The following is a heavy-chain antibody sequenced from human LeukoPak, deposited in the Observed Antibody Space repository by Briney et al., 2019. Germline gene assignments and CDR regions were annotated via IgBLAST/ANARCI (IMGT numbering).Heavy chain of an antibody. D-gene: IGHD3-22*01. V-gene: IGHV4-61*01. CDR1: GGSVSSGSYY. CDR3: ARGRGYYDSSGYYRKGGYYYYGMDV. J-gene: IGHJ6*02. CDR2: IYYSGST. Sequence: PSETLSLTCTVSGGSVSSGSYYWSWIRQPPGKGLEWIGYIYYSGSTNYNPSLKSRVTISVDTSKNQFSLKLSSVTAADTAVYYCARGRGYYDSSGYYRKGGYYYYGMDVWGQGTTVTVSS.